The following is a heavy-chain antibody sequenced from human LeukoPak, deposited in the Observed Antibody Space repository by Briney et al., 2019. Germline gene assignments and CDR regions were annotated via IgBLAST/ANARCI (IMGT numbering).Heavy chain of an antibody. J-gene: IGHJ4*02. CDR2: IYYSGST. CDR3: ATTGTYYDSSGYYFPTGGFDY. D-gene: IGHD3-22*01. Sequence: PSETLSLTCTVSGGSISSHYWSWIRQPPGKGLEWIGYIYYSGSTNYNPSLKSRVTISVDTSKNQFSLKLGSVTAADTAVYYCATTGTYYDSSGYYFPTGGFDYWGQGTLVTVSS. CDR1: GGSISSHY. V-gene: IGHV4-59*11.